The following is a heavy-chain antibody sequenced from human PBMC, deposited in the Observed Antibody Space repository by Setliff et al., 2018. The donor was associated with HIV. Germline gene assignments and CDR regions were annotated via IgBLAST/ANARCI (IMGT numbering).Heavy chain of an antibody. Sequence: SETLSLTCTVSGGSISSSSYYWGWIRQPPGKGLEWIGEINHSGSTNYNPSLKSRVTISVDTSKNQFSLKLSSVTAADTAVYYCARAPSLWGSGSYYTYWYFDYWGQGILVTVSS. V-gene: IGHV4-39*07. J-gene: IGHJ4*02. CDR2: INHSGST. CDR3: ARAPSLWGSGSYYTYWYFDY. CDR1: GGSISSSSYY. D-gene: IGHD3-10*01.